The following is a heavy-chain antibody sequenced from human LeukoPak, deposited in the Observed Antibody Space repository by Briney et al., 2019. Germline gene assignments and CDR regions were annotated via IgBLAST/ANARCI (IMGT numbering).Heavy chain of an antibody. V-gene: IGHV3-23*01. CDR3: ASGIRAFDN. Sequence: GGSLRLSCAASGFTFSSYGMSWVRQAPGKGLEWVSAISGSGGSTYYADSVKGRFTISRDNSKNTLYLQMNSLRGEDTAVYYCASGIRAFDNWGQGTLVTVSA. CDR1: GFTFSSYG. J-gene: IGHJ4*02. D-gene: IGHD1-26*01. CDR2: ISGSGGST.